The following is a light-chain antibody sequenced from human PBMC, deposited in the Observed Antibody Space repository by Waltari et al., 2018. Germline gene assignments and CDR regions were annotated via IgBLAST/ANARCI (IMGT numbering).Light chain of an antibody. J-gene: IGKJ2*03. Sequence: DIQMTQSPSSLSASVGDRVTITCRASQDINSYLNWYQQKPGKAPNLLISNANRLESGVPFRFSGSGSGTEFSLIISSLQPEDFATYYCQQYITLPYSFGQGTKVEIK. CDR1: QDINSY. V-gene: IGKV1-39*01. CDR2: NAN. CDR3: QQYITLPYS.